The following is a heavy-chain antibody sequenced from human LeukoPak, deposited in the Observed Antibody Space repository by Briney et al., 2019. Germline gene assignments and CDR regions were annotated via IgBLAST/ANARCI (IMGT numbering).Heavy chain of an antibody. CDR3: ARRCSSTSCYYGDY. CDR1: GFTFSSYG. Sequence: GGSLRLSCAASGFTFSSYGMHWVRQAPGKGLEWVAVIRYDGSNKYYADSVKGRFTISRDNSKNTLYLQMNSLRAEDTAVYYCARRCSSTSCYYGDYWGQGTLVTVSS. CDR2: IRYDGSNK. D-gene: IGHD2-2*01. V-gene: IGHV3-33*01. J-gene: IGHJ4*02.